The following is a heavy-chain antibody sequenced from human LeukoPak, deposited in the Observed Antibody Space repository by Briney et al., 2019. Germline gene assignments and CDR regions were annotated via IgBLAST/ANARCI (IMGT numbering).Heavy chain of an antibody. CDR1: GFTFDDYA. CDR2: ISWNSGSI. Sequence: PGRSLRLSCAASGFTFDDYAMHWVRQAPGKGLEWVSGISWNSGSIGYADSVKGRFTISRDNAKNSLYLQMNSLRAEDTALYYCAKDISQVDTSYYFDYWGQGTLVTVSS. CDR3: AKDISQVDTSYYFDY. J-gene: IGHJ4*02. D-gene: IGHD1-26*01. V-gene: IGHV3-9*01.